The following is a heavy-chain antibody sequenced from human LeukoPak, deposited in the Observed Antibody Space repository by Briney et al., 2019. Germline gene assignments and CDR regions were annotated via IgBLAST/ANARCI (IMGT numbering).Heavy chain of an antibody. V-gene: IGHV3-9*01. CDR3: ARAYYGDYVFYDY. CDR1: GFTFDDYA. J-gene: IGHJ4*02. D-gene: IGHD4-17*01. CDR2: ISWNSGSI. Sequence: GRSLRLSCAASGFTFDDYAMHWVRQAPGKGLEWVSGISWNSGSIAYADSVKGRFTISRDNAKNSLYLQMNSLRAEDTALYYCARAYYGDYVFYDYWGQGTLVTVSS.